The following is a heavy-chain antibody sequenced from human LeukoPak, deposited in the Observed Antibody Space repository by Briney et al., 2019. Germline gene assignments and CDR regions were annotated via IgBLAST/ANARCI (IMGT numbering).Heavy chain of an antibody. V-gene: IGHV3-30-3*01. CDR1: GFTFSSYA. D-gene: IGHD5-12*01. CDR3: AKDRGYDLGPDY. CDR2: ISYDGSNK. Sequence: GGSLRLSCAASGFTFSSYAMHWVRQAPGKGLEWVAVISYDGSNKYYADSVKGRFTISRDNSKNTLYLQMNSLRAEDTAVYYCAKDRGYDLGPDYWGQGTLVTVSS. J-gene: IGHJ4*02.